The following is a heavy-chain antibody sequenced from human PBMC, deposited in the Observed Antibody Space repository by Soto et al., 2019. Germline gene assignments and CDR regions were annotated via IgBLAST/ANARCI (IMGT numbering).Heavy chain of an antibody. CDR3: ARDLRIYYYDSSGYPAPNDAFDI. J-gene: IGHJ3*02. Sequence: LSLTCAASGFTFSSYSMNWVRQAPGKGLEWVSSISSSSSYIYYADSVKGRFTISRDNAKNSLYLQMNSLRAEDTAVYYCARDLRIYYYDSSGYPAPNDAFDIWGQGTMVTVSS. CDR1: GFTFSSYS. D-gene: IGHD3-22*01. V-gene: IGHV3-21*01. CDR2: ISSSSSYI.